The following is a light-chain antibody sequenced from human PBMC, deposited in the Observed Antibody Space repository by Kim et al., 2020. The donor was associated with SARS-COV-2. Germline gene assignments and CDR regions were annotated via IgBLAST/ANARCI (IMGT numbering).Light chain of an antibody. CDR1: SGYRNYA. Sequence: VKLTCTLSSGYRNYASAWHQQQPEKGPRDLMKVNSDGSHSKGDGIPDRFSGSSSGAERHLTISSLQSEDEADYYCQTWGAAIQGVFGGGTQLTVL. CDR3: QTWGAAIQGV. J-gene: IGLJ3*02. CDR2: VNSDGSH. V-gene: IGLV4-69*01.